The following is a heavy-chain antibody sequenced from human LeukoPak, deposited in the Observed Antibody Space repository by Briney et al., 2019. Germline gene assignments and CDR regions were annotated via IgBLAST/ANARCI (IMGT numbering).Heavy chain of an antibody. CDR3: ARPSITMVRGFDP. D-gene: IGHD3-10*01. CDR1: GGSISSSSYY. Sequence: SETLSLTCTVSGGSISSSSYYWGRIRQPPGKGLEWIGSIYYSGSTYYNPSLKSRVTISVDTSKNQFSLKLSSVTAADTAVYYCARPSITMVRGFDPWAREPWSPSPQ. V-gene: IGHV4-39*01. J-gene: IGHJ5*02. CDR2: IYYSGST.